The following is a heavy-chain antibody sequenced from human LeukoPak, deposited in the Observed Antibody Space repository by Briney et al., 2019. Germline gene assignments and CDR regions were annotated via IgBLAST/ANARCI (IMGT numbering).Heavy chain of an antibody. J-gene: IGHJ4*02. CDR1: GYTFTAYF. CDR2: INPNSGGS. D-gene: IGHD2-15*01. Sequence: ASVKVSCKAYGYTFTAYFMHWVRQAPGQGLEWMGWINPNSGGSNYAQRFQGRVTMTRDTSISTVYMELSRLISDDTAVYYCARGLYCSGGSCYGPFDYWGQGTLVTVSS. CDR3: ARGLYCSGGSCYGPFDY. V-gene: IGHV1-2*02.